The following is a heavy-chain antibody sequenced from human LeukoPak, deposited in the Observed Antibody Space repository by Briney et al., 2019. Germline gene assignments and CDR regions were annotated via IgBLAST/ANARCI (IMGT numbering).Heavy chain of an antibody. CDR2: IYYSGST. Sequence: PSETLSLTCTVSGGSISSGGYYWSWIRQHPGKGLEWIGYIYYSGSTYYNPSLKSRVTISVDTSKNQFSLKLSSVTAADTAVYYCARDTSSSWPASYYYGMDVWGQGTTVTVSS. D-gene: IGHD6-13*01. J-gene: IGHJ6*02. CDR3: ARDTSSSWPASYYYGMDV. V-gene: IGHV4-31*03. CDR1: GGSISSGGYY.